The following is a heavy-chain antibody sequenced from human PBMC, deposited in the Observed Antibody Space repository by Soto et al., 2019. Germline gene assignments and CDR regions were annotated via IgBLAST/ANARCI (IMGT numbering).Heavy chain of an antibody. CDR1: GGTFNSYA. CDR2: VIPLRGTT. Sequence: QVQLVQSGAAVKKPGSSVRVSCKASGGTFNSYAFSWVRQAPGQGLEWMGRVIPLRGTTNLAQKFQGRVTITADEATRTVYMGVSRLRSEDTAVYYCATERDVYQAYYYYGMDVWGQGTTVSVSS. V-gene: IGHV1-69*01. J-gene: IGHJ6*02. D-gene: IGHD2-2*01. CDR3: ATERDVYQAYYYYGMDV.